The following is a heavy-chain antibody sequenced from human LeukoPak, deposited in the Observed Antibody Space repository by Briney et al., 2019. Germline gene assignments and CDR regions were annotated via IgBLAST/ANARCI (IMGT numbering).Heavy chain of an antibody. J-gene: IGHJ4*02. D-gene: IGHD6-19*01. CDR3: ARRPEGIAVAGTWVDY. CDR1: GGSISTSRHY. CDR2: MYYSGST. Sequence: PSETLSLTCTVSGGSISTSRHYWGWIRQPPGKGLEWIGSMYYSGSTYYNPSLKSRVTISVDTYKSRFSLKLSSVTAADTAVYYCARRPEGIAVAGTWVDYWGQGTLVTVSS. V-gene: IGHV4-39*01.